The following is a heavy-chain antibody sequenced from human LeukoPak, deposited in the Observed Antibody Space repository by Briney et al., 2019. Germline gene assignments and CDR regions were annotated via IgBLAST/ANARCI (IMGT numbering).Heavy chain of an antibody. J-gene: IGHJ6*03. CDR2: IYPGDSDT. CDR1: GSSFTSYW. CDR3: ARLKYSSSWYYYYYMDV. Sequence: KYGESLKISCQGSGSSFTSYWIGWARQLPGKGLEWMGIIYPGDSDTRYSPSFQGQVTISADKSISTAYLQWSSLKASDTAMYYCARLKYSSSWYYYYYMDVWGKGTTVTVSS. V-gene: IGHV5-51*01. D-gene: IGHD6-13*01.